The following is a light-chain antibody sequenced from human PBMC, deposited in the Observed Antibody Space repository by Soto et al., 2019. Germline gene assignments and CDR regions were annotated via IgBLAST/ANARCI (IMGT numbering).Light chain of an antibody. Sequence: IHMTQSPSTLSGSVGDRVTITCRASQTISSWLAWYQQKKGKAPKLLIYKASTLKSGVPSRFSGSGYGTEFTLTISSLQTDDFATYYCQHYNSYSEAFGQGTKVDIK. CDR1: QTISSW. CDR2: KAS. V-gene: IGKV1-5*03. J-gene: IGKJ1*01. CDR3: QHYNSYSEA.